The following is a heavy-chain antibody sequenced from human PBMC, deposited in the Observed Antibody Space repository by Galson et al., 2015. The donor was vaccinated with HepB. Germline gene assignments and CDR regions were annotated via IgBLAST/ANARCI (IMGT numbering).Heavy chain of an antibody. CDR1: GDTFTNYW. CDR3: ARRLYVFQLLGQWFDP. V-gene: IGHV5-51*03. D-gene: IGHD5-24*01. Sequence: SGAEVKKPGESLRISCKNYGDTFTNYWIGWVRQMPGKGLEWVGIIYPGDSHTLYSPSFQGQVTISVDKSISTVYLQWTSLRASDTATYYCARRLYVFQLLGQWFDPWGQGTLVTVSS. J-gene: IGHJ5*02. CDR2: IYPGDSHT.